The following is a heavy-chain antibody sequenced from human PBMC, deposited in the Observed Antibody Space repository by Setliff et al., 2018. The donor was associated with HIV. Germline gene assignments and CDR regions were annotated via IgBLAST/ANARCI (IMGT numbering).Heavy chain of an antibody. V-gene: IGHV1-24*01. CDR1: GYTLTKLS. CDR3: ATEHSDAFDI. CDR2: FDPEDGET. J-gene: IGHJ3*02. Sequence: GASVKVSCKVSGYTLTKLSMHWVRQAPGKGLEWMGGFDPEDGETMYAQNLQGRVTMTQDTSTDTAYMEVSSLRSEDTAMFYCATEHSDAFDIWGQGTMVTVSS.